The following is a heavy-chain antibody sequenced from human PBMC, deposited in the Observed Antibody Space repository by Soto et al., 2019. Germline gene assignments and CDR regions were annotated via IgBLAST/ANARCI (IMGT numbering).Heavy chain of an antibody. V-gene: IGHV3-74*01. J-gene: IGHJ4*02. Sequence: EVQLVESGGDLVQPGGSLRLSCAVSGFTFSHNWIHWVRQAPGKGLLWVSRLTGGTATGYADSVRGRFTISGDAAKNTLYLQMNDLRAEDTAVYYCTTVFDYWGQGTLVTVSS. CDR3: TTVFDY. D-gene: IGHD1-26*01. CDR1: GFTFSHNW. CDR2: LTGGTAT.